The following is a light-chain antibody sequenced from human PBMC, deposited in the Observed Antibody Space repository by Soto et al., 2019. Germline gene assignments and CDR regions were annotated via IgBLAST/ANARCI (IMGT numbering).Light chain of an antibody. CDR2: AAS. J-gene: IGKJ2*01. V-gene: IGKV1-39*01. Sequence: DIPMTQSPSSLSASVGDRVTITCRASQSISSYLNWYQQKPGKAPKLLIYAASSLQSGVPSRFSGSGSGTDFTLTISSLQPEDFATYYCQQSYSTPPYTFGHGTKLEIK. CDR3: QQSYSTPPYT. CDR1: QSISSY.